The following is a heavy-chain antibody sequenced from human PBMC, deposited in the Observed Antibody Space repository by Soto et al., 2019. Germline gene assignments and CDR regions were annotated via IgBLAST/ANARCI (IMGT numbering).Heavy chain of an antibody. V-gene: IGHV1-69*12. Sequence: QVQLVQSGAEVKKPGSSVKVSCKASGGTFSSYAISWVRQAPGQGLEWMGGIIPIFGTANYAQKFQGRVTITADESTSTAYMELSSLRSEDTAVYYCARGRLGYLSGGSCYSRLDYWGQGTLVTVSS. J-gene: IGHJ4*02. D-gene: IGHD2-15*01. CDR1: GGTFSSYA. CDR3: ARGRLGYLSGGSCYSRLDY. CDR2: IIPIFGTA.